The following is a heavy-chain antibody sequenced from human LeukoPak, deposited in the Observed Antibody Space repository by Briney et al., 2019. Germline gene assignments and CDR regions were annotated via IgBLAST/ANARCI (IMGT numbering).Heavy chain of an antibody. V-gene: IGHV4-34*01. D-gene: IGHD6-6*01. CDR2: INHSGST. J-gene: IGHJ4*02. CDR1: GGSFSGYY. CDR3: ARGQGSSFWDY. Sequence: SETLSLTCAVYGGSFSGYYWSWIRQPPGKGLEWIGEINHSGSTNYNPSLKSRVTISVDTSKNQFSLKLSSVTAADTAVYYCARGQGSSFWDYWGQGTLVTVSS.